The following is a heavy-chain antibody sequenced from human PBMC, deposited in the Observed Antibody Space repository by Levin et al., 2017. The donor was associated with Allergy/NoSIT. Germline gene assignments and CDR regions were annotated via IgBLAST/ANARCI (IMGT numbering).Heavy chain of an antibody. CDR1: GYTFTSYY. D-gene: IGHD4-23*01. CDR3: ARGLLVRGGNSPGIIDY. CDR2: INPSGGST. V-gene: IGHV1-46*01. J-gene: IGHJ4*02. Sequence: GESLKISCKASGYTFTSYYMHWVRQAPGQGLEWMGIINPSGGSTSYAQKFQGRVTMTRDTSTSTVYMELSSLRSEDTAVYYCARGLLVRGGNSPGIIDYWGQGTLVTVSS.